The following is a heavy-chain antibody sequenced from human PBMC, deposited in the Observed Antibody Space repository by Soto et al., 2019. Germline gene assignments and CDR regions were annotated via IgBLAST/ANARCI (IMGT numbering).Heavy chain of an antibody. V-gene: IGHV5-10-1*01. J-gene: IGHJ5*02. CDR2: IDPSDSYT. D-gene: IGHD5-18*01. CDR1: GYSFTSYW. Sequence: PGESLKISCKGSGYSFTSYWISWVRQMPGKGLEWMGRIDPSDSYTNYSPSFQGHVTISADKSISTAYLQWSSLKASGTAMYYCARHPIHRNNWFDPWGQGTLVTVSS. CDR3: ARHPIHRNNWFDP.